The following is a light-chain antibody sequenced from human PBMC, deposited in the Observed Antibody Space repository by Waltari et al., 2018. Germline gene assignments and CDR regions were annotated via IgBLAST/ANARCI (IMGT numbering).Light chain of an antibody. J-gene: IGKJ2*01. CDR2: DAS. V-gene: IGKV1-5*01. CDR3: QQYNSYSSGYT. CDR1: QSISSW. Sequence: IQMTQSPSTLSASVGDRVTITCRASQSISSWLAWYQQKPGKAPKLLIYDASRLQSGVPARFSGRGSGTEFTLTISSLQPDDFATYYCQQYNSYSSGYTFGQGTKLEIK.